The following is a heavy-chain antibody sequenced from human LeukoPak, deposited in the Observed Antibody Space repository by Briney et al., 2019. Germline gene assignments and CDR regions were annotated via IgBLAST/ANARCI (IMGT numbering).Heavy chain of an antibody. J-gene: IGHJ1*01. V-gene: IGHV4-34*01. CDR2: INHSGST. D-gene: IGHD3-10*01. CDR1: GGSISSYY. Sequence: SETLSLTCTVSGGSISSYYWSWIRQPPGKGLEWIGEINHSGSTNYNPSLKSRVTISVDTSKNQFSLKLSSATAADTAVYYCARGAMVRAVPFNHWGQGTLVTVSS. CDR3: ARGAMVRAVPFNH.